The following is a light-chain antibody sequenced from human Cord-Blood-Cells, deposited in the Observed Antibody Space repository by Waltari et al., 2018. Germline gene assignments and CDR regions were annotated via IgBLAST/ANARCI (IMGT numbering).Light chain of an antibody. CDR3: SSYAGSNNLV. CDR2: EVN. J-gene: IGLJ3*02. CDR1: SSDVGGFNY. V-gene: IGLV2-14*01. Sequence: SALTQPASGSGSPGQSITISFPGTSSDVGGFNYVPWYQQHPGKAPKLMIYEVNKRPSGVSNRFAGSKSGNTASLTISGLQAEDEADYYCSSYAGSNNLVFGGGTKLTVL.